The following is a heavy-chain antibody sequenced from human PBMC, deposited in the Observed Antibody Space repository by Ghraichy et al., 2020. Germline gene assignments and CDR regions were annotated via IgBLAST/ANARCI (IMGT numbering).Heavy chain of an antibody. J-gene: IGHJ4*02. CDR3: ARPHRSVAVAGTNFDY. Sequence: GGSLRLSCAASGFTFSSYWMSWVRQAPGKGLEWVANIKQDGSEKYYVDSVKGRFTISRDNAKNSLYLQMNSLRAEDTAVYYCARPHRSVAVAGTNFDYWGQGTLVTVSS. V-gene: IGHV3-7*01. CDR2: IKQDGSEK. D-gene: IGHD6-19*01. CDR1: GFTFSSYW.